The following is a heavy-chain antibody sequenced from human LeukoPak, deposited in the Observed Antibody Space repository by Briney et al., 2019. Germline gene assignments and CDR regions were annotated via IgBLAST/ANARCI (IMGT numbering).Heavy chain of an antibody. Sequence: SETLSLTCTVSGGSISSYYWSWIRQPPGKGLEWIGYIYYSGSTNYNPSLKSRVTISVDTSKNQFSLKLSSVTAADTAVYYCARVGRQSRYYYGMDVWGQGTTVTVSS. D-gene: IGHD1-26*01. V-gene: IGHV4-59*08. CDR1: GGSISSYY. CDR3: ARVGRQSRYYYGMDV. J-gene: IGHJ6*02. CDR2: IYYSGST.